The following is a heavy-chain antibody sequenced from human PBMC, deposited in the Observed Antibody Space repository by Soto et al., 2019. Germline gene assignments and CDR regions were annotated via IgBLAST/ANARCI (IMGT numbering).Heavy chain of an antibody. D-gene: IGHD3-16*01. CDR3: ARGGLGELNN. V-gene: IGHV3-7*05. Sequence: EVQLVESGGGLVQPGGSLRLSCAASGFTFSSHWMTWVRQAPGKGLEWVANIKQDGNETYYVDSMKGRITISRDNAKNSLYLQMNTLRAEDTAVYYCARGGLGELNNWGQGTLVTVSS. CDR2: IKQDGNET. J-gene: IGHJ4*02. CDR1: GFTFSSHW.